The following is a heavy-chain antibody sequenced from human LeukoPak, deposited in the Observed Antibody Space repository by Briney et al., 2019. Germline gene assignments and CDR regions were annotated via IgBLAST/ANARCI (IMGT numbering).Heavy chain of an antibody. CDR1: GFTFSSYW. D-gene: IGHD1-1*01. CDR3: ARRGTDASFSFFDV. Sequence: GGSLRLSCVASGFTFSSYWMSWVRQAPGERPEWVSSISGDTTYIYYADSLKGRFTISRDNTNTSLFLQMNSLRAEDTATYFCARRGTDASFSFFDVWGQGTMVTVSS. CDR2: ISGDTTYI. J-gene: IGHJ3*01. V-gene: IGHV3-21*01.